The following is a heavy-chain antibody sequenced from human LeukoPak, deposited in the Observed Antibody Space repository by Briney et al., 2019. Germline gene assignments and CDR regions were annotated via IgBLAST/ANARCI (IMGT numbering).Heavy chain of an antibody. CDR3: AKRVLPAYNDY. D-gene: IGHD2-2*01. Sequence: PGRSLRLSCAASRFSFSSYGMHWVRQAPGKGLEWVAIISNDGSNEYYADSVKGRFTISRDNSKNTLYLQMNSLRAEDTAVYYCAKRVLPAYNDYWGQGTLVTVSS. J-gene: IGHJ4*02. V-gene: IGHV3-30*18. CDR1: RFSFSSYG. CDR2: ISNDGSNE.